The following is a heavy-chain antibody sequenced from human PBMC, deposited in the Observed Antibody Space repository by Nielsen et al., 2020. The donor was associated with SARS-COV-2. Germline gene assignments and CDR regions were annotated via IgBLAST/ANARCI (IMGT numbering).Heavy chain of an antibody. V-gene: IGHV3-33*06. CDR3: AKDGHSSGWYGAPDY. J-gene: IGHJ4*02. CDR2: IWYDGSNK. CDR1: GFTFSSYG. Sequence: GESLKISCAASGFTFSSYGMHWVRQAPGKGLEWVAVIWYDGSNKYYADSVKGRFTISRDNSKNTLYLQMNSLRAEDTAVYYCAKDGHSSGWYGAPDYWGQGTLVTVSS. D-gene: IGHD6-19*01.